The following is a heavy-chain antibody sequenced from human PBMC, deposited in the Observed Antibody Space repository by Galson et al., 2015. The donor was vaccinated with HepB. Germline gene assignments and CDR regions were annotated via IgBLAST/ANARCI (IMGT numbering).Heavy chain of an antibody. J-gene: IGHJ4*02. D-gene: IGHD6-13*01. CDR2: ISGSGGST. V-gene: IGHV3-23*01. CDR3: AKDLEYSSSWYSPPHFDY. CDR1: GFTFSSYE. Sequence: SLRLSCAASGFTFSSYEMNWVRQAPGKGLEWVSAISGSGGSTYYADSVKGRFTISRDNSKNTLYLQMNSLRAEDTAVYYCAKDLEYSSSWYSPPHFDYWGQGTLVTVSS.